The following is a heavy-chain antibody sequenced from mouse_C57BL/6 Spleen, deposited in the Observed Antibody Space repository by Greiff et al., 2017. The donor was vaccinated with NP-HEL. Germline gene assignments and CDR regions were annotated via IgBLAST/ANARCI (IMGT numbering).Heavy chain of an antibody. CDR2: IYPRDGST. J-gene: IGHJ4*01. V-gene: IGHV1-78*01. D-gene: IGHD1-1*01. CDR3: ARVDYYGSRGADYYAMDY. Sequence: VQLQQSDAELVKPGASVKISCKVSGYTFTDHTIHWMKQRPEQGLEWIGYIYPRDGSTKYNEKFKGKATLTADKSSSTAYMQLNSLTSEDSAVYFCARVDYYGSRGADYYAMDYWGQGTSVTVSS. CDR1: GYTFTDHT.